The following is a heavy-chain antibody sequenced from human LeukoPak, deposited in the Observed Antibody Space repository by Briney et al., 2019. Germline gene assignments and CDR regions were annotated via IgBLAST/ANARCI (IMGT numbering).Heavy chain of an antibody. V-gene: IGHV4-39*02. J-gene: IGHJ4*02. D-gene: IGHD3-22*01. CDR2: IYYSGST. CDR1: GGSISSSSYY. CDR3: ARDLNDSSGYPDYFDY. Sequence: SETLSLTCTVSGGSISSSSYYWGWIRQPPGKGLEWVGSIYYSGSTYYNPSLKSRVTISVDTSKNQFSLKLSSVTAADTAVYYCARDLNDSSGYPDYFDYWGQGTLVTVSS.